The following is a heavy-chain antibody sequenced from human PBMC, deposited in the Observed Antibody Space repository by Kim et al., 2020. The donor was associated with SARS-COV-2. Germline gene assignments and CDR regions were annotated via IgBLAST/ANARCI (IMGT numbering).Heavy chain of an antibody. CDR2: INPNSGGT. CDR3: ARDRAVLRYFDEELYYFDY. CDR1: GYTFTGYY. V-gene: IGHV1-2*02. Sequence: ASVKVSCKASGYTFTGYYMHWVRQAPGQGLEWMGWINPNSGGTNYAQKFQGRVTMTRDTSISTAYMELSRLRSDDTAVYYCARDRAVLRYFDEELYYFDYWGQGTLVTVSS. J-gene: IGHJ4*02. D-gene: IGHD3-9*01.